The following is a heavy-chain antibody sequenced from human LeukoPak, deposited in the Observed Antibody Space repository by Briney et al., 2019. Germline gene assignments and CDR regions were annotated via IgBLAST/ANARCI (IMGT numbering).Heavy chain of an antibody. D-gene: IGHD5-18*01. V-gene: IGHV4-59*08. CDR3: ARLTWDTTMVRYYFDF. Sequence: SETLSLTCTVSGGSISGYYWNWIRQPPGKGLEWLGYIYYTGSTSYNPSLKSRVTISLDTSKNQFSLKLSSVTAADTAVYYCARLTWDTTMVRYYFDFWGQGTLVTVSS. CDR2: IYYTGST. J-gene: IGHJ4*02. CDR1: GGSISGYY.